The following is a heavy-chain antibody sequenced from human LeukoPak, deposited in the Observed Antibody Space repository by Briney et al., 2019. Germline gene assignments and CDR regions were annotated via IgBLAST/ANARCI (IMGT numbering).Heavy chain of an antibody. CDR3: ARSNQVGWLHRTPYYYYMDV. D-gene: IGHD5-24*01. Sequence: GASVKVSCKASGYTFTSYGISWVRQAPGQGLEWMGWISAYNGNTNYAQKLQGRVTMTTDTSTSTAYMELRSLRSDDTAVYYCARSNQVGWLHRTPYYYYMDVWGKGTTVTVSS. CDR2: ISAYNGNT. V-gene: IGHV1-18*01. J-gene: IGHJ6*03. CDR1: GYTFTSYG.